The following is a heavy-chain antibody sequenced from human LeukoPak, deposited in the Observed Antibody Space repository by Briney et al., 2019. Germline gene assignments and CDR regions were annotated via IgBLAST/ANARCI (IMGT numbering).Heavy chain of an antibody. CDR3: ARVPDYDGSGYYWFDY. V-gene: IGHV4-31*03. CDR1: GGSISSGDYY. J-gene: IGHJ4*02. D-gene: IGHD3-22*01. Sequence: SETLSLTCTVSGGSISSGDYYWSWIRQHPGKGLEWIGYIYYSGSTYYNPSPKSRVTISVDTSKNQFSLQLSSVTAADTAVYYCARVPDYDGSGYYWFDYWGQGTLVTVSS. CDR2: IYYSGST.